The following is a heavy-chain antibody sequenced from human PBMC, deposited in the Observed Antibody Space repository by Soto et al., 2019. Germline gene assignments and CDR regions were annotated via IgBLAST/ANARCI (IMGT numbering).Heavy chain of an antibody. Sequence: GGSLRLSCAASGFTFDDYTMHWVRQAPGKGLEWVSLISWDGGSTYYADSVKGRFTISRDNSKNSLYLQMNSLRTEDTALYYCAKGYCTNGVCYTLNYGMDVWGQGTTVTVSS. CDR2: ISWDGGST. D-gene: IGHD2-8*01. CDR1: GFTFDDYT. CDR3: AKGYCTNGVCYTLNYGMDV. J-gene: IGHJ6*02. V-gene: IGHV3-43*01.